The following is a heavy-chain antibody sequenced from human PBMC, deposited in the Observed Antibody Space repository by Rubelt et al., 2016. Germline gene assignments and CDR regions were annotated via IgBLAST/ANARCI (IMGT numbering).Heavy chain of an antibody. J-gene: IGHJ5*02. CDR3: ARGPSYYYGLRGWFDP. CDR1: GGSFSGYY. V-gene: IGHV4-34*01. D-gene: IGHD3-10*01. Sequence: QVQLQQWGAGLLKPSETLSLTCAVYGGSFSGYYWSWIRQPPGKGLEWIGEVNHSGSTNYNPSLKCRVTISVDTSKNQFSLKLSSVTAADTAVYYCARGPSYYYGLRGWFDPWGQGTLVTVSS. CDR2: VNHSGST.